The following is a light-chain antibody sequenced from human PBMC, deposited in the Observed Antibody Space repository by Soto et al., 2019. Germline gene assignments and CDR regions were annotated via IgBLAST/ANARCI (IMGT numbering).Light chain of an antibody. CDR3: QQYNNWPPIT. V-gene: IGKV3D-15*01. Sequence: ETVMTQSPATLSVSPAERATLSCRASQSVSSKLAWYQQKPGQAPRLLIYGASTRATGVPARFSGGGSGRELALTISSLQSEDFAVYYCQQYNNWPPITVGQGTRLDIK. J-gene: IGKJ5*01. CDR1: QSVSSK. CDR2: GAS.